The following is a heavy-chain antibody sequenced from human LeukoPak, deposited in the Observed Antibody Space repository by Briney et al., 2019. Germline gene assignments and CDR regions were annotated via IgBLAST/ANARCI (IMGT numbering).Heavy chain of an antibody. V-gene: IGHV4-38-2*02. J-gene: IGHJ4*02. CDR1: GDSVTNDFF. Sequence: PSETLSLTCTVSGDSVTNDFFWGWVRQPPGKELEWIGSFCLGRDTYYRPSLKSRVTISVDTSKNQFSLNLNSVTAADTAVYYCARWASISRKPGGFFDHWGQGTLVTVSS. D-gene: IGHD3-16*01. CDR3: ARWASISRKPGGFFDH. CDR2: FCLGRDT.